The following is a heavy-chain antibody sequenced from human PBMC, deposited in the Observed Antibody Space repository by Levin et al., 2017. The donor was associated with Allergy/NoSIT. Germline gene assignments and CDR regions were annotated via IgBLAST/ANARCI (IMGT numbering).Heavy chain of an antibody. CDR2: INPHSGGT. CDR3: ARDSRNWNDRRRNWFDS. V-gene: IGHV1-2*02. J-gene: IGHJ5*01. CDR1: GYTFSDSF. Sequence: GESLKISCKASGYTFSDSFIHWIRQAPGQGLEWMGWINPHSGGTFFAQNFQGRVTMTTDTSISTAYMELSRLRSKDTAVYYCARDSRNWNDRRRNWFDSWGQGTLVTVSS. D-gene: IGHD1-1*01.